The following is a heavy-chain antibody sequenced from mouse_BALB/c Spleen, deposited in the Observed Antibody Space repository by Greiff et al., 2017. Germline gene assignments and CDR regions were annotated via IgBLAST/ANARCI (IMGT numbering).Heavy chain of an antibody. D-gene: IGHD1-1*01. CDR1: GFNIKDTY. V-gene: IGHV14-3*02. Sequence: VQLQQSGAELVKPGASVKLSCTASGFNIKDTYMHWVKQRPEQGLEWIGRIDPANGNTKYDPKFQGKATITADTSSNTAYLQLSSLTSEDTAVYYCARSTAYGGFDYWGQGTTLTVSS. CDR2: IDPANGNT. J-gene: IGHJ2*01. CDR3: ARSTAYGGFDY.